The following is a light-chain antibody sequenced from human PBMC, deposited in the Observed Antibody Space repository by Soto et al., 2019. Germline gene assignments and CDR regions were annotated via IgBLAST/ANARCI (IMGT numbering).Light chain of an antibody. CDR2: WAS. Sequence: DIVMNQSPDSLAVSLGERATINCKSSRSVLYSSNNKNYLAWYQQTPGQPPRLLIYWASTRESGVPDRFSGSGSGTDFTLTISSLHAEDVAVYYCQQHYSWPSTFGQGTKVEI. V-gene: IGKV4-1*01. J-gene: IGKJ1*01. CDR1: RSVLYSSNNKNY. CDR3: QQHYSWPST.